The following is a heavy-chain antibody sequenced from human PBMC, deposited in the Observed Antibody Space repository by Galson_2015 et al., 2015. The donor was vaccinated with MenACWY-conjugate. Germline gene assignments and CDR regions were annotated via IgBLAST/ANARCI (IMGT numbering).Heavy chain of an antibody. CDR3: AKVAGYCSDDTCYSDY. V-gene: IGHV3-23*01. Sequence: SLRLSCAASGFTFSSFAMSWVRQAPGKGLEWVSALSDSGGHTHYADSVKGRVKISRDNPMRTVYLQMNSLRAEDTAVYYCAKVAGYCSDDTCYSDYWGQGTLVTVSS. CDR2: LSDSGGHT. CDR1: GFTFSSFA. D-gene: IGHD2-15*01. J-gene: IGHJ4*02.